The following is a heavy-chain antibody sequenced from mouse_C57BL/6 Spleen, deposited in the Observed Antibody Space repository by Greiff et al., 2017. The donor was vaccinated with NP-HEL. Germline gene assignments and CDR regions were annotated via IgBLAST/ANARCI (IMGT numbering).Heavy chain of an antibody. V-gene: IGHV1-22*01. CDR1: GYTFTDYN. J-gene: IGHJ4*01. CDR3: ARGGYYGRGAMDY. D-gene: IGHD2-3*01. CDR2: INPNNGGT. Sequence: VQLQQSGPELVKPGASVKMSCKASGYTFTDYNMHWVKQSHGKSLEWIGYINPNNGGTSYNQKFKGKATVTVNKSSSTAYMELRSLTSEDSAVYYCARGGYYGRGAMDYWGQGTSVTVSS.